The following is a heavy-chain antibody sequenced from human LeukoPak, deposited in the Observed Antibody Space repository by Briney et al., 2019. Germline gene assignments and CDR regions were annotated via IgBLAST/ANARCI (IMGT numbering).Heavy chain of an antibody. CDR3: APFMYYDILTGYYRYWFDP. CDR1: GYTFTGYY. J-gene: IGHJ5*02. D-gene: IGHD3-9*01. Sequence: ASVKVSCKASGYTFTGYYMHWVRQAPGQGLEWMGWINPNSGGTNYAQKFQGRVTMTRDTSISTAYMELSRLRSDDTAVYYCAPFMYYDILTGYYRYWFDPWGQGTLVTVSS. V-gene: IGHV1-2*02. CDR2: INPNSGGT.